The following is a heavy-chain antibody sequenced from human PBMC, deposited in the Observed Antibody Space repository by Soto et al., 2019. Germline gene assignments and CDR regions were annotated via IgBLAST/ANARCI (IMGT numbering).Heavy chain of an antibody. CDR2: IYYSGST. V-gene: IGHV4-59*08. Sequence: SETLSLTCTVSGGSISSYYWSWIRQPPGKGLEWIGYIYYSGSTNYNPSLKSRVTISVDTSKNQFSLKLSSVTAADTAVYYCARLSGYDDYWGQGTLVTVSS. J-gene: IGHJ4*02. CDR1: GGSISSYY. CDR3: ARLSGYDDY. D-gene: IGHD5-12*01.